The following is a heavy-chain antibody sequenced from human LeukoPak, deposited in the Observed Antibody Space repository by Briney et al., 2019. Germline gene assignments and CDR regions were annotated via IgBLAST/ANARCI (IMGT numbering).Heavy chain of an antibody. J-gene: IGHJ4*02. D-gene: IGHD2-15*01. CDR3: ARDLYGGYCSGGSCYRFDY. CDR1: GFTFSSYW. Sequence: GGSLRLSCSASGFTFSSYWMSLVRQAPGKGLELVANIKQDGSEKYYVDSVKGRFTISRDNARNSLYLQMNSLRAEDTAVYYCARDLYGGYCSGGSCYRFDYWGQGTLVTVSS. CDR2: IKQDGSEK. V-gene: IGHV3-7*01.